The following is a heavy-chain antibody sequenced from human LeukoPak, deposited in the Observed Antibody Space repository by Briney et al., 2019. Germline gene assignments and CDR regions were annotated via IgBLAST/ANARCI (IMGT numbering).Heavy chain of an antibody. CDR3: AREDTMVRGLDY. V-gene: IGHV4-30-4*07. J-gene: IGHJ4*02. CDR1: GGSISSGGYS. D-gene: IGHD3-10*01. CDR2: IYYSGST. Sequence: PSQTLSLTCAVSGGSISSGGYSWSWIRQPPGKGLEWIGYIYYSGSTYYNPSLKSRVTISVDTSKNQFSLKLSSVTAADTAVYYCAREDTMVRGLDYWGQGTLVTVSS.